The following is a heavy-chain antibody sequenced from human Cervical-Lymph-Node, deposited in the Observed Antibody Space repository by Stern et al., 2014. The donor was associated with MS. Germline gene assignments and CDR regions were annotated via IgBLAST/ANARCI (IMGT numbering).Heavy chain of an antibody. CDR2: IYSGGFT. V-gene: IGHV3-53*01. Sequence: EVQLVESGGGLIQPGGSLRLSCAASGVNVGSNYMSWVRQAPGKGLEWVSVIYSGGFTYYADSVKGRFTISRDNSKNTLYLEMNSLRAGDTAVYYCARWAVGSNDAFDIWGQGTMVTVSS. D-gene: IGHD6-19*01. CDR3: ARWAVGSNDAFDI. J-gene: IGHJ3*02. CDR1: GVNVGSNY.